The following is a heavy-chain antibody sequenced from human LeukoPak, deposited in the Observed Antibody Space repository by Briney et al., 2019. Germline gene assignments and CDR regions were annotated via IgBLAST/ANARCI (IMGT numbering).Heavy chain of an antibody. CDR1: GGSISSYY. CDR3: ASDGGGYEIKDKRYSSGPYDY. Sequence: SETLSLTCTVSGGSISSYYWSWIRQPAGKGLEWIGRIYTSGSTNYNPSLKSRVTMSVDTSKNQFSLKLSSVTAADTAVYYCASDGGGYEIKDKRYSSGPYDYWGQGTLVTVSS. D-gene: IGHD6-19*01. V-gene: IGHV4-4*07. CDR2: IYTSGST. J-gene: IGHJ4*02.